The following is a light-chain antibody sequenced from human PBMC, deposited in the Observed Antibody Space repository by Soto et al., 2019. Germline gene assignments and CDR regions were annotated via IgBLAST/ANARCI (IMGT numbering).Light chain of an antibody. V-gene: IGKV3-20*01. CDR3: QQYGSSPRT. J-gene: IGKJ1*01. Sequence: IVLTQSPGTLSLSPGERATLSCRASQTGSNSYLAWYQHKSGQAPRLLIYGTSNRATGIPDRFSGSGSGTDFSLTISSLEPGDLAVYYCQQYGSSPRTFGQGTKVDI. CDR1: QTGSNSY. CDR2: GTS.